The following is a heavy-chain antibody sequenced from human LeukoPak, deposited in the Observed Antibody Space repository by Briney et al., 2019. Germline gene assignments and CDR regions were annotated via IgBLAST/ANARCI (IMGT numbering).Heavy chain of an antibody. J-gene: IGHJ4*02. D-gene: IGHD3-3*01. CDR1: GDSVSSNSAA. V-gene: IGHV6-1*01. CDR3: AAYYDFWSGYRFDY. Sequence: SQTLSLTCAISGDSVSSNSAAWNWIRQSPSRGLEWLGRTYYRSKWYNDYAVSVKSRITINPGTSKNQFSLQLNSVTPEDTAVYYCAAYYDFWSGYRFDYWGQGTLVTVSS. CDR2: TYYRSKWYN.